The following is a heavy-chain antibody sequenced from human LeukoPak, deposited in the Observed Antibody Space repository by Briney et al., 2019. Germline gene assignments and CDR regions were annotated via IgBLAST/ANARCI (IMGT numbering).Heavy chain of an antibody. J-gene: IGHJ4*02. Sequence: GGSLRLSCAASRFTFSDYYMSWIRQAPGKGLEWVSYISSSGSTIYYADSVKGRFTISMDNAKNSLYLQMNSLRAEDTAVYYCARALLRFLEWSPGDYWGQGTLDTVSS. V-gene: IGHV3-11*01. D-gene: IGHD3-3*01. CDR2: ISSSGSTI. CDR3: ARALLRFLEWSPGDY. CDR1: RFTFSDYY.